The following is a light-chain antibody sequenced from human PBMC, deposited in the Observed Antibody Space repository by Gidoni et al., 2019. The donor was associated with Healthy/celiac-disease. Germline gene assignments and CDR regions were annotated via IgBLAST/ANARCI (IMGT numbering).Light chain of an antibody. Sequence: QSALPQPASVSGSPGQSITISCTGTSSDVGGYNYVSWYQQHPGKAPKLMIYDVSNRPSGVSNRFSGSKSGNTASLTISGLQAEDEADYYCSSYTSSSISFGTGTKVTVL. CDR1: SSDVGGYNY. J-gene: IGLJ1*01. V-gene: IGLV2-14*03. CDR2: DVS. CDR3: SSYTSSSIS.